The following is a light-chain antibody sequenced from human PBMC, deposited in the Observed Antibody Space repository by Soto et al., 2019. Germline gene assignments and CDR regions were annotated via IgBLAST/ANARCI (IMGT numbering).Light chain of an antibody. V-gene: IGLV2-14*01. CDR1: SSDVGTYNY. CDR2: EVS. CDR3: SSYTSSSTLVV. J-gene: IGLJ2*01. Sequence: QSVLTQPASMSGSPGQSITISCTGTSSDVGTYNYVSWYQHHPGKVTRLMIYEVSNRPSGISTRFSGSKSVNTASLTISGRQAEDEADYYCSSYTSSSTLVVFGGGTKLSVL.